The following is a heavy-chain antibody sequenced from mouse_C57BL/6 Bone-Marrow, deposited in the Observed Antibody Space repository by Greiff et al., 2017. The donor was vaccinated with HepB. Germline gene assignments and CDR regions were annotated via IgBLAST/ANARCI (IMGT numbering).Heavy chain of an antibody. J-gene: IGHJ4*01. D-gene: IGHD1-1*01. V-gene: IGHV1-9*01. CDR3: ARGPYYNGSSYGAMDY. CDR2: ILPGSGST. CDR1: GYTFTGYW. Sequence: QVQLQQSGAELMKPGASVKLSCKATGYTFTGYWIEWVKQRPGHGLEWIGEILPGSGSTNYNEKFKGKATFTADTSSNTAYMQLSSLTTEDSAIYYCARGPYYNGSSYGAMDYWGQGTSVTVSS.